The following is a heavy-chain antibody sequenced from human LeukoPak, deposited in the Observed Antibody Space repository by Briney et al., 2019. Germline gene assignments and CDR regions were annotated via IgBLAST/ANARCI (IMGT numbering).Heavy chain of an antibody. CDR2: ISGSGSST. J-gene: IGHJ4*02. Sequence: GGSLRLSCAASGFTFSSYAMSWVRQAPGKGLEWVSAISGSGSSTYYADSVKGRFTVSRDNSKNTLYLQVSSLRVEDTAVYYCAKGLAQLWFYWGQGTLVTVSS. CDR1: GFTFSSYA. CDR3: AKGLAQLWFY. V-gene: IGHV3-23*01. D-gene: IGHD5-18*01.